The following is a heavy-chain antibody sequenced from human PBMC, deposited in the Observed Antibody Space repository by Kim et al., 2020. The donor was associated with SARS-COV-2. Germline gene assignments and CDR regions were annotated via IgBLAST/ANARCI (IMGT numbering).Heavy chain of an antibody. J-gene: IGHJ3*01. D-gene: IGHD1-1*01. Sequence: GGSLRLSCAASGFTFSTYGVNWVRQAPGKGLDWVSIISGSGGTTFYADSVKGRFTISRDNTKNTLYLQMSSLGVEDTAVYYCAKGRPTTWTLDAFDYWG. CDR2: ISGSGGTT. CDR3: AKGRPTTWTLDAFDY. V-gene: IGHV3-23*01. CDR1: GFTFSTYG.